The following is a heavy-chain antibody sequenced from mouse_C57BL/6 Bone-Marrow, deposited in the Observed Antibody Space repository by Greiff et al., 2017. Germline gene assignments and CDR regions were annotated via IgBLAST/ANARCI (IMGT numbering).Heavy chain of an antibody. V-gene: IGHV8-8*01. D-gene: IGHD2-9*01. CDR3: ARMAPYYGYDPCWYFDV. CDR2: IWWDDDK. Sequence: QVQLKVSGPGILQPSQTLSLTCSFSGFSLSTFGMGVGWIRQPPGKGLEWLAHIWWDDDKYYNPALKSRLTTSKDTSKNQVFLKNANVDTADTATYYCARMAPYYGYDPCWYFDVWGTGTTVTVSS. CDR1: GFSLSTFGMG. J-gene: IGHJ1*03.